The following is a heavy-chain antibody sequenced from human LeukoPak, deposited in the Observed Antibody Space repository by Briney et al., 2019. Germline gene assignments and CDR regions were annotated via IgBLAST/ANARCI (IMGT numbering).Heavy chain of an antibody. CDR2: IYYSGSS. Sequence: SETLSLTCTVSGGSISSSSYYWGWIRQPPGKGLEWIGSIYYSGSSYYNPSLKSRLTISLDTSKNQFSLKLNSVTAADTAVYYCARFDYSSSSYYFDYWGQGTLVTVSS. V-gene: IGHV4-39*07. CDR1: GGSISSSSYY. J-gene: IGHJ4*02. CDR3: ARFDYSSSSYYFDY. D-gene: IGHD6-6*01.